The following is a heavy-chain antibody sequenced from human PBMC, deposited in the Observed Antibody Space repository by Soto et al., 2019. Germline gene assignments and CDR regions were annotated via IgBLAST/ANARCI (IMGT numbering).Heavy chain of an antibody. Sequence: QVQLVQSGAEVKKAGASVRISCKASGYTFTTSGMHWVRQAPGQGLEWVGWINGVNGNTKYSQKFQDRVTITRDSSASTAYMELSGLKSDDTGVFYCARAPRLTQLSAWGQGTLVIVSS. CDR1: GYTFTTSG. J-gene: IGHJ5*02. CDR2: INGVNGNT. V-gene: IGHV1-3*01. D-gene: IGHD1-1*01. CDR3: ARAPRLTQLSA.